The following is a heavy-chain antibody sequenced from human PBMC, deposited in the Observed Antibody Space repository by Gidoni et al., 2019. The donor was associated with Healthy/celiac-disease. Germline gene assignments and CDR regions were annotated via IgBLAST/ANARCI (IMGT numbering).Heavy chain of an antibody. Sequence: QVQLQESGPGLVKPSETLSLTCTVSGGSVSSGSYYWSWIRQPAGKGLEWIGYIYYSGSTNYNPSLKSRVTISVDTSKNQFSLKLSSVTAADTAVYYCARGGRAYYDFWSDDAFDIWGQGTMVTVSS. D-gene: IGHD3-3*01. CDR3: ARGGRAYYDFWSDDAFDI. CDR1: GGSVSSGSYY. J-gene: IGHJ3*02. CDR2: IYYSGST. V-gene: IGHV4-61*01.